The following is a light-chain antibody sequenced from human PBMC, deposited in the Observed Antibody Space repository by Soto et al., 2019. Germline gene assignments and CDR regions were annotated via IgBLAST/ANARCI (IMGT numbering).Light chain of an antibody. J-gene: IGKJ2*01. CDR3: QQSYSTPPRYT. V-gene: IGKV1-39*01. CDR1: QSISSL. CDR2: AAS. Sequence: DIQMTQSPSSLSSSVGDRFTITFLASQSISSLLNWYQQKPGKAPKVLIYAASRLESGVPSRFSGSGSGTDFTLTISSLQPEDYATYYCQQSYSTPPRYTFGQGTKVDI.